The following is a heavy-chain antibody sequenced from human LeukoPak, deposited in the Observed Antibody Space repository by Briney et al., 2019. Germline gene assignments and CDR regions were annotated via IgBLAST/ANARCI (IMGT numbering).Heavy chain of an antibody. Sequence: GGSLTLSCAASGFTFSNYWMHWVRHAPGKGLMWVSHINSDGTSPTYADSVKGRFTICRDNSKNTLYLQMNSLRAEDTAVYYCAKGLSIAADGDFDYWGQGTLATVSS. CDR1: GFTFSNYW. CDR2: INSDGTSP. CDR3: AKGLSIAADGDFDY. J-gene: IGHJ4*02. D-gene: IGHD6-13*01. V-gene: IGHV3-74*01.